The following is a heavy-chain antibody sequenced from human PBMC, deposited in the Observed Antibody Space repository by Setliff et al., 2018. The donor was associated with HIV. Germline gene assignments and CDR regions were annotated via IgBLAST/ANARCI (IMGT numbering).Heavy chain of an antibody. V-gene: IGHV3-NL1*01. Sequence: GGSLRLSCTTSGFTFGSYGMHWVRQAPGKGLEWVSAIGGSGTYYADSVKGRLTISRDNSKSAVYLQMNSLRPEDTALYYCARDSEPGTRVAGTTGLDYWGQGSLVTVS. CDR3: ARDSEPGTRVAGTTGLDY. CDR1: GFTFGSYG. CDR2: IGGSGT. D-gene: IGHD6-19*01. J-gene: IGHJ4*02.